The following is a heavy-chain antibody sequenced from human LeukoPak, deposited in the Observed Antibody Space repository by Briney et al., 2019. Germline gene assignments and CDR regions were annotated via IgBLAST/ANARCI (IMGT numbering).Heavy chain of an antibody. CDR3: ARGEYYFDPQNPANDASDI. J-gene: IGHJ3*02. Sequence: ASVKVSCKASGYTFTDYYMHWVRQAPGQGLEWMGRINPNSGGTKYAQKFQGRVTMTRDTSISAAYMELSRLRSDDTAVYYCARGEYYFDPQNPANDASDIWGQGTMVTVSS. CDR2: INPNSGGT. CDR1: GYTFTDYY. V-gene: IGHV1-2*06. D-gene: IGHD3-22*01.